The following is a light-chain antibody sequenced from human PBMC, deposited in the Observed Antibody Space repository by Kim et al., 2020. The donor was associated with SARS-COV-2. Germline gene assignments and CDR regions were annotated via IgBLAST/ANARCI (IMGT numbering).Light chain of an antibody. V-gene: IGLV6-57*03. CDR1: SGTILSNY. CDR3: QSYDNDGNQV. Sequence: NFMLTQHHSVSESPGKTVTISCTRSSGTILSNYVQWYQQRPGSAPIAVVFEDSERPSGVPGRFSGSIDSSSNSASLTISGLQTEDEADYYCQSYDNDGNQVFGGGTKLTVL. J-gene: IGLJ3*02. CDR2: EDS.